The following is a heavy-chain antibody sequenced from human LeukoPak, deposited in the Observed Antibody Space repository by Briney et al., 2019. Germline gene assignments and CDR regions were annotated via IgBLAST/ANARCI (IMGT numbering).Heavy chain of an antibody. J-gene: IGHJ4*02. CDR1: GGSFSGYY. V-gene: IGHV4-34*01. CDR2: INHSGST. D-gene: IGHD4-17*01. CDR3: ARGMTTVTPLDY. Sequence: SETLSLTCAVYGGSFSGYYWSWIRQPPGKGLERIGEINHSGSTNYNPSLKSRVTISVDTSKNQFSLKLSSVTAADTAVYYCARGMTTVTPLDYWGQGTLVTVSS.